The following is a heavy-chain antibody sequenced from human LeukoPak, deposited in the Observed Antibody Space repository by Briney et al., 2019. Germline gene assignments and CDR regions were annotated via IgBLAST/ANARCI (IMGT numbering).Heavy chain of an antibody. Sequence: ASVKVSCKASGGTFSSYAISWVRQAPGQGLEWMGIINPSGGSTSYAQKFQGRVTMTRDMSTSTVYMELSSLRSEDTAVYYCARAHGFDSSGYYWGGYYFDYWGQGTLVTVSS. CDR2: INPSGGST. CDR1: GGTFSSYA. J-gene: IGHJ4*02. CDR3: ARAHGFDSSGYYWGGYYFDY. V-gene: IGHV1-46*01. D-gene: IGHD3-22*01.